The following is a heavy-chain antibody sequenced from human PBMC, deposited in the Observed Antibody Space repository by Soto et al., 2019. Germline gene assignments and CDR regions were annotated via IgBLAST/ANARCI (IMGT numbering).Heavy chain of an antibody. CDR1: GFTFGSYG. V-gene: IGHV3-30*18. CDR3: AKGGDYGGNAWLDH. J-gene: IGHJ4*02. Sequence: PGGSLRLSCAASGFTFGSYGMYLVRQAPGKGLEWVAATSYDGDKKYYTDSLKGRFTISRDNSKNTLYLQMNSLRAEDTAVYYCAKGGDYGGNAWLDHWGQGTLVTVSS. CDR2: TSYDGDKK. D-gene: IGHD4-17*01.